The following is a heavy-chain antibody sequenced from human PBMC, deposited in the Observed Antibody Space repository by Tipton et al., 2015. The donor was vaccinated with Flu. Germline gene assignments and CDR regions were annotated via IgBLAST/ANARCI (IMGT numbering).Heavy chain of an antibody. CDR3: TTVEYGAFDI. Sequence: SLRLSCAASGFTFDDYGMSWVRQAPGKGLEWVGRIKSKTDGGTTDYAAPVKGRFTISRDDSKNTLYLQMNSLKTEDTAVYYCTTVEYGAFDIWGQGTMVSVSS. CDR1: GFTFDDYG. D-gene: IGHD2-2*01. CDR2: IKSKTDGGTT. J-gene: IGHJ3*02. V-gene: IGHV3-15*01.